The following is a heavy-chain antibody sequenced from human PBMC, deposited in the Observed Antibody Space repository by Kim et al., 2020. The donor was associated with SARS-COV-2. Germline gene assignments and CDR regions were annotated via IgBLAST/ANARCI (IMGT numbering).Heavy chain of an antibody. Sequence: GGSLRLSCATSGFTFENYAIHWVRQSPGKGLEWLSLISGDGTDIRYADSVRGRFTVSKDNTKNSLYLQMITLTTEDTAFYFCAKESGNFGDPVGYLHSWG. V-gene: IGHV3-43*02. CDR1: GFTFENYA. J-gene: IGHJ5*01. D-gene: IGHD4-17*01. CDR2: ISGDGTDI. CDR3: AKESGNFGDPVGYLHS.